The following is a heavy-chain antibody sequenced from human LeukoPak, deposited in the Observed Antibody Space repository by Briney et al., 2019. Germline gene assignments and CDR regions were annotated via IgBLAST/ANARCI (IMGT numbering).Heavy chain of an antibody. J-gene: IGHJ6*02. CDR2: IYYSGST. CDR1: GGSISSYY. Sequence: ASETLSLTCTVSGGSISSYYWSWIRQPPGKGLEWIGYIYYSGSTNYNPSLKSRVTISVDTSKNQFSLKLSSVTAADTAVYYCATAGRGYYGSGSYWDGMDVWGQGTTVTVS. D-gene: IGHD3-10*01. V-gene: IGHV4-59*01. CDR3: ATAGRGYYGSGSYWDGMDV.